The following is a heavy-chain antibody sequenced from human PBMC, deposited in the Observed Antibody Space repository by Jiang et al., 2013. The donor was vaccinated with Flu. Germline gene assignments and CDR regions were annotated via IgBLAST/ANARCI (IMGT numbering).Heavy chain of an antibody. D-gene: IGHD3-16*02. J-gene: IGHJ4*02. CDR1: GGSVSSGSYY. CDR2: TYYSGST. CDR3: ARDLDVWGSYRY. V-gene: IGHV4-61*01. Sequence: TLSLTCTVSGGSVSSGSYYWSWIRQPPGKGLEWIGYTYYSGSTNYNPSLKSRVTISVDTSKNQFSLKLSSVTAADTAVYYCARDLDVWGSYRYWGQGTLVTVSS.